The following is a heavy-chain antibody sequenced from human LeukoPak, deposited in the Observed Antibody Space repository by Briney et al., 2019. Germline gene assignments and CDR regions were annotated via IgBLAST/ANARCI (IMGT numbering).Heavy chain of an antibody. CDR3: AAESSPAPFYYYGMDV. D-gene: IGHD6-6*01. V-gene: IGHV1-58*02. J-gene: IGHJ6*02. CDR2: IVAGSGNT. Sequence: GTSVKVSCKASGFTFTSSAMQWVRQARGQRLEWIGWIVAGSGNTNYAQKFQERVTITRDMSTSTAYMELSSLRSEDTAVYYCAAESSPAPFYYYGMDVWGQGTTVTVSS. CDR1: GFTFTSSA.